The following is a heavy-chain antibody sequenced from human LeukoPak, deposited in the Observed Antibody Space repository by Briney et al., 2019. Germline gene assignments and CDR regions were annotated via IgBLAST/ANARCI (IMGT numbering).Heavy chain of an antibody. J-gene: IGHJ4*02. CDR3: AKAAYSSGLWYFAH. Sequence: GGSLRLSCVASGLAFSNYAMSWIRQAPGQGLEWVSGISGRDGITNYADSVKGRFTIPRDNSKNTLYLQLNSLRAEDTALYYCAKAAYSSGLWYFAHWGQGILVTVSS. V-gene: IGHV3-23*01. CDR2: ISGRDGIT. CDR1: GLAFSNYA. D-gene: IGHD6-19*01.